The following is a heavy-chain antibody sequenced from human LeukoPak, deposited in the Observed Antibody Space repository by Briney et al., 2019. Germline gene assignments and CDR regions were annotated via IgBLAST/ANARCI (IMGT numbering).Heavy chain of an antibody. Sequence: GGSLRLSCVGSGFTFRSHAMSWVRQAPEKGLEFVSGIYENGGTTYYANSVKGRFSISRDNSKNTLYLQMDSLRGEDTAVYYCAKDFRIGYSAHFDYWGQGALVTVSS. CDR2: IYENGGTT. CDR3: AKDFRIGYSAHFDY. J-gene: IGHJ4*02. D-gene: IGHD2-21*01. V-gene: IGHV3-23*01. CDR1: GFTFRSHA.